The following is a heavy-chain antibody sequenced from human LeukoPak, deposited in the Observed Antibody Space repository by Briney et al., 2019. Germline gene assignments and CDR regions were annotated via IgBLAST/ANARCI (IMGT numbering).Heavy chain of an antibody. Sequence: GASVKISCKASGYTFTGYYLHWVRQAPGQGLEWMGCVNPNSGDTNYAQKFQGSVTMTMDTSISTVYMELSRLRSDDTAVYYCARASGSYWWFDSWGQGTLVTVSS. J-gene: IGHJ5*01. V-gene: IGHV1-2*02. D-gene: IGHD1-26*01. CDR1: GYTFTGYY. CDR3: ARASGSYWWFDS. CDR2: VNPNSGDT.